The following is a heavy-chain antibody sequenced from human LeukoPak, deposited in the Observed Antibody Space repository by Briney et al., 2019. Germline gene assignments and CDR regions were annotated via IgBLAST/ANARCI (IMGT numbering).Heavy chain of an antibody. CDR1: GFTISSYA. J-gene: IGHJ4*02. CDR3: AKDLDYTTYGYNFDY. CDR2: IGAGGNYI. D-gene: IGHD4-11*01. Sequence: AGGSLRLSCTASGFTISSYAMNWVRQAPGKGLEWVSGIGAGGNYIHYADEVKGRFTIFRDNSKNTLYLKMNSLRADDTAVYYCAKDLDYTTYGYNFDYWGQGTLVTVSS. V-gene: IGHV3-23*01.